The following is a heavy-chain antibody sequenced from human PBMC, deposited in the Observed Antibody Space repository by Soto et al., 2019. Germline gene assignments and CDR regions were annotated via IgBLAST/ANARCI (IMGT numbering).Heavy chain of an antibody. CDR3: TRDGGGRYYGGFDN. CDR1: GFNFSTYW. Sequence: EVQLVESGGGLVQPGGSLRLSCATSGFNFSTYWVHWVRQAPGKGVVWVSRINSDGTIRDYADSVKGRFTISRDNAKKTVYLEMNCLRVDDTAVYYCTRDGGGRYYGGFDNWGQGTLVTVSS. CDR2: INSDGTIR. D-gene: IGHD3-10*01. J-gene: IGHJ4*02. V-gene: IGHV3-74*01.